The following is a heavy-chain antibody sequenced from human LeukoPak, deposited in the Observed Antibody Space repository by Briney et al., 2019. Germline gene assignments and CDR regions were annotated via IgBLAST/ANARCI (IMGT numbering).Heavy chain of an antibody. CDR1: GFTFSDYW. D-gene: IGHD2-15*01. V-gene: IGHV3-7*04. J-gene: IGHJ1*01. Sequence: GESLRLSCAASGFTFSDYWMSWVRQAPGKGLEWVANIQQDGSEKYYVDSVKGRFTISRDNAKNSLYLQMNSLRVEDTAMYYCARETVGFCDSGSCPVEYFQHWGQGTLVTVSS. CDR2: IQQDGSEK. CDR3: ARETVGFCDSGSCPVEYFQH.